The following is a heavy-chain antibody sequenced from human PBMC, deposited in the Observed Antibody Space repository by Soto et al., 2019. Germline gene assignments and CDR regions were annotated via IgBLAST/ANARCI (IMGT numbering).Heavy chain of an antibody. V-gene: IGHV1-8*01. D-gene: IGHD3-3*01. CDR2: MNPNSGNT. Sequence: ASVKVSCKASGYTFTSYDTNWVRQATGQGLEWMGWMNPNSGNTGYAQKFQGRVTMTRNTSISTAYMELSSLRSEDTAVYYCARFGYHVLRFLEWLSPYGMDVWGQGTTVTVSS. CDR3: ARFGYHVLRFLEWLSPYGMDV. J-gene: IGHJ6*02. CDR1: GYTFTSYD.